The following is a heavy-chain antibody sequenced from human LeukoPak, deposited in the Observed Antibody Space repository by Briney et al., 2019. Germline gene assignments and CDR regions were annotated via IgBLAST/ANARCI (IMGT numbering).Heavy chain of an antibody. Sequence: GGSLRLSCAASGFTFNSYSMNWVRQAPGKGLEWVSSISGSNSYIYYADSMKGRFTISRDSSKNTLYLQMNSLGGEDTALYYCAKGRWGLTINNFDLWGQGTMVTVSS. CDR2: ISGSNSYI. D-gene: IGHD2-21*02. CDR3: AKGRWGLTINNFDL. CDR1: GFTFNSYS. J-gene: IGHJ3*01. V-gene: IGHV3-21*04.